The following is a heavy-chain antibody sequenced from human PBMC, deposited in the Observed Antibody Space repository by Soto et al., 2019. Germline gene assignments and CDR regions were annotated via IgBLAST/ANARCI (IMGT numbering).Heavy chain of an antibody. CDR3: ARDLGTGYESGDY. J-gene: IGHJ4*02. D-gene: IGHD5-12*01. V-gene: IGHV1-69*12. Sequence: QVQLVQSGAEVKKPGSSVKVSCTASGDIFSGYSISWVRQAPGQGLEWMGGIIPLFGSTNYAPKFQGRVTITADQSKNTGYMELSSLKSEDTAVYDCARDLGTGYESGDYWGQGTLVTVSS. CDR1: GDIFSGYS. CDR2: IIPLFGST.